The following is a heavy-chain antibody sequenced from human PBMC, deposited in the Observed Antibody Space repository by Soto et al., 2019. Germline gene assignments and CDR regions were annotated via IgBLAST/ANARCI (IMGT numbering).Heavy chain of an antibody. CDR2: ISGTGGAT. V-gene: IGHV3-23*01. CDR3: AKNRQFRSYYESAGHYNN. Sequence: EVQLLESGGGLVQLGGSLRLSCIASGFTFRNYDMSWVRQAPGKGLEWVSGISGTGGATYYADSVKGRFTISRDNSKNTLYLQMNSLRANDTAVYYCAKNRQFRSYYESAGHYNNWGQGTLVTVSS. D-gene: IGHD3-10*01. J-gene: IGHJ4*02. CDR1: GFTFRNYD.